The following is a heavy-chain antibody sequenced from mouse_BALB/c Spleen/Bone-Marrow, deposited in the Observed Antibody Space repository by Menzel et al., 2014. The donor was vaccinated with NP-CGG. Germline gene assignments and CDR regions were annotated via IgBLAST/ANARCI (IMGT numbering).Heavy chain of an antibody. Sequence: QVQLQQPGAELGMPGASVKMSCKASGYTFTDNWIYWVKQRPGQGLEWIGAIDTSDSYTNYNQKFMGKASLTVDASSSTAYVQVSSLTSDDSAVYYCARGGHDFSLDYWGQGTSVTVPS. CDR3: ARGGHDFSLDY. D-gene: IGHD2-4*01. V-gene: IGHV1-69*01. CDR1: GYTFTDNW. CDR2: IDTSDSYT. J-gene: IGHJ4*01.